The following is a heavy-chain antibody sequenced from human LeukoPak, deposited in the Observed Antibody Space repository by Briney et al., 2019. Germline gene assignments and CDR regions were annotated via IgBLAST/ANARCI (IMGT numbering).Heavy chain of an antibody. CDR2: ISSSGSTI. V-gene: IGHV3-11*04. D-gene: IGHD1-26*01. Sequence: PGGSLRLSCAASGFTFSDYYMSWIRQAPGKGLEWGSYISSSGSTIYYADSVKGRFTISRDNAKTSLYLQMNSLRAEDTAVYYCARDRIVGATTPFDYWGQGTLVTVSS. CDR3: ARDRIVGATTPFDY. CDR1: GFTFSDYY. J-gene: IGHJ4*02.